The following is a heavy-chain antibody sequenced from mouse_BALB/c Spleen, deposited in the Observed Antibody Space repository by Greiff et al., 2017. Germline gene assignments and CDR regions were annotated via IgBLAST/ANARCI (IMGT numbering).Heavy chain of an antibody. Sequence: DVMLVESGGGLVQPGGSLKLSCAASGFTFSSYGMSWVRQTTDKRLELVATINSNGGSTYYPDSVKGRFTISRDNAKNTLYLQMSSLKSEDTAMYYCARDYYGYGGYWGQGTTLTVSS. CDR3: ARDYYGYGGY. CDR1: GFTFSSYG. D-gene: IGHD2-2*01. CDR2: INSNGGST. V-gene: IGHV5-6-3*01. J-gene: IGHJ2*01.